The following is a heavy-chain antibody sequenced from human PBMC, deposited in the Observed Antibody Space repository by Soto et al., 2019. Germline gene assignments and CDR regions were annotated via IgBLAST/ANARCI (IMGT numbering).Heavy chain of an antibody. V-gene: IGHV4-31*03. Sequence: SETLSLTCTVSGGSISSGGYYWSWIRQHPGKGLEWIGYIYYSGSTYYNPSLKSRVTISVDTSKNQFSLKLSSVTAADTAVYYCARQTDKNLPARYCSSTSCYGKEAFDIWGQGTMVTISS. CDR3: ARQTDKNLPARYCSSTSCYGKEAFDI. CDR1: GGSISSGGYY. J-gene: IGHJ3*02. CDR2: IYYSGST. D-gene: IGHD2-2*01.